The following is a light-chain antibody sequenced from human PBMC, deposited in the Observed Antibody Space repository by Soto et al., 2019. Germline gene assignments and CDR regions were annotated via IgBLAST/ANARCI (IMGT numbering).Light chain of an antibody. CDR2: DVS. Sequence: QSALTQPSSVSGSPGQSVTISCTGTSSDVGGYNYVSWYQQHPGKAPKVMIYDVSERPSGVPDRFSGSKSGNTASLTISGLQAEDEADYYCCSYAGSPRYVFGTGTKVTVL. CDR3: CSYAGSPRYV. V-gene: IGLV2-11*01. J-gene: IGLJ1*01. CDR1: SSDVGGYNY.